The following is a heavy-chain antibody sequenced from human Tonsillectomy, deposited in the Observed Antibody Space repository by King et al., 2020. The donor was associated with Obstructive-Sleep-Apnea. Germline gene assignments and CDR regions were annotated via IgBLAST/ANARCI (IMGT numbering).Heavy chain of an antibody. V-gene: IGHV3-21*01. J-gene: IGHJ4*02. D-gene: IGHD3-10*01. Sequence: VQLVESGGGLVKPGGSLRLSCAASGFTFSNYSMNWVRQAPGKGVEGVSSISSRSSYISYADSGKGRFTISRDNPKKSLYLQMNSLRAEDTAVYYCARGSGSYYIFGRGYSYGPLDYWGQGTLVTVSS. CDR3: ARGSGSYYIFGRGYSYGPLDY. CDR1: GFTFSNYS. CDR2: ISSRSSYI.